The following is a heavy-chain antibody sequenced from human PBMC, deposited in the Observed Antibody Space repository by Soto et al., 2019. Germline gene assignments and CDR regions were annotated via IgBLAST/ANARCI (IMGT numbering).Heavy chain of an antibody. CDR3: ASLWGRQLWLPPP. Sequence: EVQLVQSGGGLVQPGGSLRLSCAASGFTFSNYEMNWVRQAPGKGLEWVSNIDSSGGTIYYADSVKGRFTISRDNAKNSLYLQMNSLRVEDTAVYYCASLWGRQLWLPPPWGQGTQVTVSS. CDR1: GFTFSNYE. J-gene: IGHJ5*02. V-gene: IGHV3-48*03. D-gene: IGHD5-18*01. CDR2: IDSSGGTI.